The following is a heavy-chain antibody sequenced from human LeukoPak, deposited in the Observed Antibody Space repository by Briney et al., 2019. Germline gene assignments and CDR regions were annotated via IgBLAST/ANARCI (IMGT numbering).Heavy chain of an antibody. CDR2: ISSNGGST. D-gene: IGHD3-22*01. CDR1: GFTFSSYA. J-gene: IGHJ5*02. V-gene: IGHV3-64D*06. CDR3: APSPYYYESSGYSA. Sequence: GGSLRLSCSASGFTFSSYAMHWVRQAPGKGLEYVSAISSNGGSTYYADSVKGRFTISRDNSKNTPYLQMSSLRAEDTAVYYCAPSPYYYESSGYSAWGQGTLVTVSS.